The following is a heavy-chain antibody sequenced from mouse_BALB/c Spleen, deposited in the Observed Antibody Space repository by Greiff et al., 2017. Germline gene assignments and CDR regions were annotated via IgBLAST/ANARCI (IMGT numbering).Heavy chain of an antibody. CDR3: ARGEGSLWYFDY. D-gene: IGHD1-1*02. V-gene: IGHV5-4*02. CDR2: ISDGGSYT. J-gene: IGHJ2*01. Sequence: EVQGVESGGGLVKPGGSLKLSCAASGFTFSDYYMYWVRQTPEKRLEWVATISDGGSYTYYPDSVKGRFTISRDNAKNNLYLQMSSLKSEDTAMYYCARGEGSLWYFDYWGQGTTLTVSS. CDR1: GFTFSDYY.